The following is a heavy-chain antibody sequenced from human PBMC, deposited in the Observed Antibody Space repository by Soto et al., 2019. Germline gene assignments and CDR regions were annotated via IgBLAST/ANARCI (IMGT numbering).Heavy chain of an antibody. Sequence: EVQLVESGGGLVQPGGSLRLSCAASGFTVSSNYMSWVRQAPGKGLEWVSVIYSGGSTYYADSVKGRFTISRHNSKNSLYLQMNSLRAEDTAVYYCARGDHDFWSGESPFDYWGQGTLVTVSS. CDR2: IYSGGST. CDR3: ARGDHDFWSGESPFDY. CDR1: GFTVSSNY. V-gene: IGHV3-53*04. J-gene: IGHJ4*02. D-gene: IGHD3-3*01.